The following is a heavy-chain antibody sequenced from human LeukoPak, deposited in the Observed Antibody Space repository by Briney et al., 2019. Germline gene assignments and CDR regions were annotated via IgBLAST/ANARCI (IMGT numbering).Heavy chain of an antibody. CDR2: IYPGDSDT. CDR1: GYSFTSYW. J-gene: IGHJ6*02. Sequence: GESLKISCKGSGYSFTSYWIGWVRQMPGKGLEWMGIIYPGDSDTRYSPSFQGQVTISADKSISTAYLQWSSLKASDTAMYYCARRYGSGSLAADYGMDVWGQGTTVTVSS. CDR3: ARRYGSGSLAADYGMDV. D-gene: IGHD3-10*01. V-gene: IGHV5-51*01.